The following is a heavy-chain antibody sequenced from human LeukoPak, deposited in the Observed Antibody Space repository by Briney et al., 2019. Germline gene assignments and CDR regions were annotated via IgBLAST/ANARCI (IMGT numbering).Heavy chain of an antibody. CDR3: ARDSVSGSYFFDAFDI. V-gene: IGHV3-48*01. D-gene: IGHD1-26*01. CDR2: ISSSSSTI. CDR1: GFTFSSHS. J-gene: IGHJ3*02. Sequence: GGSLRLSCIASGFTFSSHSMNWVRQAPGKGLEWVSYISSSSSTIYYADSVKGRFTISRDNAKNSLYLQMNSLRAEDTAVYYCARDSVSGSYFFDAFDIWGQGTMVTVSS.